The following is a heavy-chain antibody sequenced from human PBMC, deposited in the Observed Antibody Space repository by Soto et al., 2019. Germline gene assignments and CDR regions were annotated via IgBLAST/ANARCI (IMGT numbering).Heavy chain of an antibody. CDR1: GASINSGGYY. D-gene: IGHD1-26*01. V-gene: IGHV4-31*03. J-gene: IGHJ4*02. CDR3: ASGTAWEVLLAY. Sequence: QVQLQESGPGLVKPSQTLSLTCTVSGASINSGGYYWSWIRQLPGKGLEWIGYIYFSGSTYYNPSLESRVTIPLDTSQNQFSLKLSSVTAADTAVYYCASGTAWEVLLAYWGQGTLVTVSS. CDR2: IYFSGST.